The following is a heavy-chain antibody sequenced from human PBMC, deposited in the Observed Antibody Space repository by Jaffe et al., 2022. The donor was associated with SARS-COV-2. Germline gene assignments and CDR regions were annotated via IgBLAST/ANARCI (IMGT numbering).Heavy chain of an antibody. V-gene: IGHV3-23*01. J-gene: IGHJ4*02. Sequence: EVQLLESGGGLVQPGGSLRLSCAASGFTFSSYAMSWVRQAPGKGLEWVSAISGSGGSTYYADSVKGRFTISRDNSKNTLYLQMNSLRAEDTAVYYCAKGLEGGSGTSWAPLGYWGQGTLVTVSS. CDR3: AKGLEGGSGTSWAPLGY. CDR1: GFTFSSYA. CDR2: ISGSGGST. D-gene: IGHD3-10*01.